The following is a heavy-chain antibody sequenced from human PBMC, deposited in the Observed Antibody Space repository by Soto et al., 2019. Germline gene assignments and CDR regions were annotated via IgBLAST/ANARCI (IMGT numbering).Heavy chain of an antibody. CDR3: ARRGSASWGNWFDS. V-gene: IGHV4-39*01. CDR2: IYYDGST. CDR1: GGSITSTIDY. Sequence: SETLSLTCSVSGGSITSTIDYWGWIRQSPGKGLEWIGNIYYDGSTFYNPSLKSRVTISVDTSKRQFSLRVSSVTAADTAVYYCARRGSASWGNWFDSWGHGTLVTVSS. D-gene: IGHD2-2*01. J-gene: IGHJ5*01.